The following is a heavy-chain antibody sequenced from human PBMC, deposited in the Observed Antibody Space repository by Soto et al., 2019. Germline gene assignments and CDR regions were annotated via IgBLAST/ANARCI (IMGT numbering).Heavy chain of an antibody. V-gene: IGHV3-74*01. Sequence: EVQLVESGGGLVQPGGSLRLSCVASGFTFSPYWIHWVRQAPGKGLVWVSHVNRDGSTATYADSVRGRFTISRDNARNTVYLQMNSLRAEDTAVHYCGRDSYYAMDVWGQGTTVTVSS. CDR2: VNRDGSTA. CDR1: GFTFSPYW. J-gene: IGHJ6*02. CDR3: GRDSYYAMDV.